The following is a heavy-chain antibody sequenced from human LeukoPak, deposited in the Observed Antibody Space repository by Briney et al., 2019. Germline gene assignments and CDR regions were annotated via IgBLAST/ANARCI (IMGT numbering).Heavy chain of an antibody. CDR1: GFTFSSYW. J-gene: IGHJ6*03. D-gene: IGHD3-22*01. Sequence: SGGSLRLSCAASGFTFSSYWMSWVRQAPGKGLEWVANIKQDGSEKYYVDSVKGRFTISRDNAKNSLYLQMNSLRAEDTAVYYCAREELNYYDSSGIYYYYYYYMDVWGKGTTVTVSS. V-gene: IGHV3-7*01. CDR3: AREELNYYDSSGIYYYYYYYMDV. CDR2: IKQDGSEK.